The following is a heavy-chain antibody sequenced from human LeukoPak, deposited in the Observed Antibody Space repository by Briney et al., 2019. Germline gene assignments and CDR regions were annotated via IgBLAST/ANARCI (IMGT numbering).Heavy chain of an antibody. Sequence: GGSLRLSCTASGFTFGDYAMSWVRQAPGKGLEWVGFIRSKAYGGTTEYAASVKGRFTISRDDSKSIAYLQMNSLKTEDTAAYYCTRDRSRGYVPYCGGDCYSDYWGQGTLVTVSS. CDR2: IRSKAYGGTT. CDR1: GFTFGDYA. D-gene: IGHD2-21*02. V-gene: IGHV3-49*04. CDR3: TRDRSRGYVPYCGGDCYSDY. J-gene: IGHJ4*02.